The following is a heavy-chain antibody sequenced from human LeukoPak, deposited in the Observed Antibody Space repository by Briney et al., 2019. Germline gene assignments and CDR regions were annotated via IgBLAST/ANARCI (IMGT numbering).Heavy chain of an antibody. Sequence: SETLSLTCTVSGVSISSYSWSWIRQPAGKGLEWIGRIYTSGSTNYNPSLKSRVTMSVDTSKNQFSLKLSSVTAADTAVYYCARHSSYFPFDYWGQGTLVTVSS. CDR1: GVSISSYS. D-gene: IGHD2-15*01. CDR2: IYTSGST. V-gene: IGHV4-4*07. J-gene: IGHJ4*02. CDR3: ARHSSYFPFDY.